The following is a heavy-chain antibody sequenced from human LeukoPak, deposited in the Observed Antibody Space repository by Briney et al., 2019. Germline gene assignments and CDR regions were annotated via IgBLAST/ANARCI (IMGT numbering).Heavy chain of an antibody. CDR2: IHYSVST. Sequence: SETLSLTCTVSGGSISSYYWSWIRQPPGKGLEWIGNIHYSVSTIYNPSLKSRVTISVDKSKNQFSLKLSSVTAADTAVYYCARSSGKWSGDYYYHYMDVWGRGTTVTISS. J-gene: IGHJ6*03. CDR3: ARSSGKWSGDYYYHYMDV. V-gene: IGHV4-59*01. CDR1: GGSISSYY. D-gene: IGHD3-3*01.